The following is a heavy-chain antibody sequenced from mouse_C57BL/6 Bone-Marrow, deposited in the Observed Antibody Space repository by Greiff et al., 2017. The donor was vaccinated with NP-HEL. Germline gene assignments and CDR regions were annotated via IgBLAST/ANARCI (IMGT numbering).Heavy chain of an antibody. V-gene: IGHV1-15*01. CDR3: TRTARTWFAD. CDR1: GYTFTDYE. J-gene: IGHJ3*01. Sequence: QVQLKQSGAELVRPGASVTLSCKASGYTFTDYEMHWVKQTPVHGLEWIGAIDPETGGTAYNQKFKGKAILTADKSSSTAYMELRSLTSEDSAVYYCTRTARTWFADWGQGTLVTVSA. D-gene: IGHD3-2*01. CDR2: IDPETGGT.